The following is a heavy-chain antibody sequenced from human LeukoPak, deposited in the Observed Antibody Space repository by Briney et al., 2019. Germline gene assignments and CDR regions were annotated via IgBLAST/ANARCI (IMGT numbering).Heavy chain of an antibody. CDR1: GYSISSGDY. CDR3: ASVYGSGTHYYMDV. J-gene: IGHJ6*03. V-gene: IGHV4-38-2*02. D-gene: IGHD3-10*01. Sequence: PSETLSLTCSVSGYSISSGDYWGWIRQPPGKGLEWIGSIHHSGSTYYNPSLKSRVTISVDTSKNQFSLKLSSVTAADTAVYYCASVYGSGTHYYMDVWGKGTTVTVSS. CDR2: IHHSGST.